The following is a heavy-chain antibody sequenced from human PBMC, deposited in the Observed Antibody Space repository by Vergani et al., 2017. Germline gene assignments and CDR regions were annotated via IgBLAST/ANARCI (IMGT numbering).Heavy chain of an antibody. J-gene: IGHJ6*02. CDR3: ASGTTAHYYYYYYGMDV. Sequence: EVQLVESGGGLVQPGGSLRLSCAASGFTFSSYWMSWVRQAPGKGLEWVANIKQDGSEKYYVDSVKGRFTISRDNAKNSLYLQMNSLRAEDTAVYYCASGTTAHYYYYYYGMDVWGQGTTVTVSS. CDR1: GFTFSSYW. D-gene: IGHD4-11*01. CDR2: IKQDGSEK. V-gene: IGHV3-7*01.